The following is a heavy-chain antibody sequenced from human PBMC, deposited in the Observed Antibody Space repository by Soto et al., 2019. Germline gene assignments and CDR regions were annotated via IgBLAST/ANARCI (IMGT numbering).Heavy chain of an antibody. J-gene: IGHJ5*02. Sequence: ETLSLTCTVSGGSIYSYYWSWIRQPPGKGLEWIGYIYYSGSTNYNPSLKSRVTISVDTSKNQFSLKLSSVTAADTAVYYCARSLVGATPNWFDPWGQGTLVTVSS. CDR1: GGSIYSYY. D-gene: IGHD1-26*01. V-gene: IGHV4-59*01. CDR2: IYYSGST. CDR3: ARSLVGATPNWFDP.